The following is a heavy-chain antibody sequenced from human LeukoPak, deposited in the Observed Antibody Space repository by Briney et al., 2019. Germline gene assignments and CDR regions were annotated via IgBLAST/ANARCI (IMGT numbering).Heavy chain of an antibody. CDR1: GGSISSGDYY. CDR3: ARDPHPSNIPDYYYYMDV. V-gene: IGHV4-30-4*08. J-gene: IGHJ6*03. Sequence: SQTLSLTCTVSGGSISSGDYYWSWIRQPPGKGLEWIGYIYYSGSTYYNPSLKSRVTISVDTSKNQFSLKLSSVTAADTAVYYCARDPHPSNIPDYYYYMDVWGKGTTVTVSS. CDR2: IYYSGST. D-gene: IGHD2-21*01.